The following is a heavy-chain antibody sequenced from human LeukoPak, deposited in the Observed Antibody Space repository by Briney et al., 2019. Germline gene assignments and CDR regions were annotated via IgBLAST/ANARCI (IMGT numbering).Heavy chain of an antibody. Sequence: PGGSPRLSCAASGFTFSSYAMSWVRHAPGKGLEWVSAISGSGGSTYYADSVKGRFTISRDNSKNTLYLQMTSLRAEDTAVYYCAKDGSSGYYYGRDYYGMDVWGQGTTVTVSS. D-gene: IGHD3-22*01. V-gene: IGHV3-23*01. CDR2: ISGSGGST. CDR1: GFTFSSYA. J-gene: IGHJ6*02. CDR3: AKDGSSGYYYGRDYYGMDV.